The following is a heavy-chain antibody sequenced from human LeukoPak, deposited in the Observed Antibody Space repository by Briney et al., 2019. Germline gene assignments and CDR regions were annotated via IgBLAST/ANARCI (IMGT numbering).Heavy chain of an antibody. J-gene: IGHJ4*02. CDR3: AKVRFLEWLYGPYYFDY. Sequence: GGSLRLSCAASGFTFSSYAMSWVRQAPGKGLEWVSAISGSGGSTYYADSVKGRFTISRGNSKNTLYLQMNSLRAEDTAVYYCAKVRFLEWLYGPYYFDYWGQGTLVTVSS. D-gene: IGHD3-3*01. V-gene: IGHV3-23*01. CDR1: GFTFSSYA. CDR2: ISGSGGST.